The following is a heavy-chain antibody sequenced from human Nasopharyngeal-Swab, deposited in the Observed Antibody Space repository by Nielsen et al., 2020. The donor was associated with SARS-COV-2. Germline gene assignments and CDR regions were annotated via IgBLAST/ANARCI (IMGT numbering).Heavy chain of an antibody. D-gene: IGHD1-26*01. CDR1: GFTFSSYS. CDR3: AREGLDIVGATTDAFDI. Sequence: GGSLRLSCAASGFTFSSYSMNWVRKAPGKGLEWVSSVSTSGTYIYYADSVKGRFTISRDNAKNSLYLQMNSLRAEDTAVYYCAREGLDIVGATTDAFDIWGQGTMVTVSS. J-gene: IGHJ3*02. V-gene: IGHV3-21*01. CDR2: VSTSGTYI.